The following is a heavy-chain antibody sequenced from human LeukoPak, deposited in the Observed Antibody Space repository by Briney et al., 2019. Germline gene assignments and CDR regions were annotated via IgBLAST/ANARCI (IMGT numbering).Heavy chain of an antibody. CDR2: IGTAGDT. Sequence: GGSLRLSCAASGFTFSSYDMHWVRQATGKGLEWVSAIGTAGDTYYPGSVKGRFTISRENAKNSLYLQMNSLRAGDTAVCYCARAYIVATNEYYFDYWGQGTLVTVSS. D-gene: IGHD5-12*01. J-gene: IGHJ4*02. CDR3: ARAYIVATNEYYFDY. V-gene: IGHV3-13*01. CDR1: GFTFSSYD.